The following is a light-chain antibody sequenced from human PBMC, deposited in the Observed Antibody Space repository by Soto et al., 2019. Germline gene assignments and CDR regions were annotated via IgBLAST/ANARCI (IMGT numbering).Light chain of an antibody. CDR2: KAS. CDR3: QHYNSYPWT. CDR1: HSITNW. V-gene: IGKV1-5*03. J-gene: IGKJ1*01. Sequence: DIQLTQSPSTLSASVGDRVTITCRASHSITNWLAWYQQKPGKAPNLLIYKASSLESGVPSRFSGSGSGTELTLTISSLQPDDFATYYCQHYNSYPWTFGQGTKVEIK.